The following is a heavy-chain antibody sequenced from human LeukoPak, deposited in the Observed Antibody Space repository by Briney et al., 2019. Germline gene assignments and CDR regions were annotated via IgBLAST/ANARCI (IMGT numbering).Heavy chain of an antibody. Sequence: ASVTVSCKASGYTFTSYDINWVRQATGQGLEWMGWMNPNSGNTGYAQKFQGRVTMTRNTSISTAYMELSSLRSEDTAVYYCARGGGITIFGVARNTGPGARGNYYYYMDVWGKGTTVTVSS. J-gene: IGHJ6*03. D-gene: IGHD3-3*01. V-gene: IGHV1-8*01. CDR3: ARGGGITIFGVARNTGPGARGNYYYYMDV. CDR1: GYTFTSYD. CDR2: MNPNSGNT.